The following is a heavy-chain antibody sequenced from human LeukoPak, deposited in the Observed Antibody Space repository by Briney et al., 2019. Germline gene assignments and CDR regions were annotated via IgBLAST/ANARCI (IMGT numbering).Heavy chain of an antibody. CDR3: ARATRPRGDFDY. J-gene: IGHJ4*02. D-gene: IGHD6-6*01. V-gene: IGHV4-61*01. Sequence: SETLSLTCTVSGYSISSGYYWGWIRQPPGKGLEWIGYIYYSGSTNYNPSLKSRVTISVDTSKNQFSLKLSSVTAADTAVYYCARATRPRGDFDYWGQGTLVTVSS. CDR1: GYSISSGYY. CDR2: IYYSGST.